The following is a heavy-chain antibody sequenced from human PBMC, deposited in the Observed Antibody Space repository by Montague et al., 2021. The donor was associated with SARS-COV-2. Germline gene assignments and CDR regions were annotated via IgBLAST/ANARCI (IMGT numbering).Heavy chain of an antibody. D-gene: IGHD2-15*01. CDR2: INHSGST. J-gene: IGHJ4*02. Sequence: SETLSLPCAVYGGSFSGYYWNWIRQPPGKGLEWIGEINHSGSTNYNPSLKSRVTISVDTSKSQFSLKLSSVTAADTAVYYCVVVPLGPRGRGFDYWGQGTLVTVSS. CDR1: GGSFSGYY. V-gene: IGHV4-34*01. CDR3: VVVPLGPRGRGFDY.